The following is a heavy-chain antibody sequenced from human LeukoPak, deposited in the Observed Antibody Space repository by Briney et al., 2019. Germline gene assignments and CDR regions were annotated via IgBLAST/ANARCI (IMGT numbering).Heavy chain of an antibody. CDR2: IRSNGGDT. Sequence: GVSLRLSCAASGFTFREFSMSWVRQAPGKGLEWVSNIRSNGGDTYYTDSVKGRFTISRDNSKNTLYLEMNSLRAGDTAVYYCAKGGYTTWFDPWGQGTLVTVSS. CDR1: GFTFREFS. D-gene: IGHD2-15*01. J-gene: IGHJ5*02. V-gene: IGHV3-23*01. CDR3: AKGGYTTWFDP.